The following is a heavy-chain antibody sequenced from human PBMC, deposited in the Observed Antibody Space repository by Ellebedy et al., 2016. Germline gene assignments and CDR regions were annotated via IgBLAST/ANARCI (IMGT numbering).Heavy chain of an antibody. Sequence: GESLKISXAASGFTFSSYAMHWVRQAPGKGLEWVAVISYDGSNKYYADSVKGRFTISRDDSKNTLYLQMNSLKTEDTAVYYCKVLFYWGQGTLVTVSS. J-gene: IGHJ4*02. CDR2: ISYDGSNK. CDR3: KVLFY. CDR1: GFTFSSYA. V-gene: IGHV3-30-3*01. D-gene: IGHD2-21*01.